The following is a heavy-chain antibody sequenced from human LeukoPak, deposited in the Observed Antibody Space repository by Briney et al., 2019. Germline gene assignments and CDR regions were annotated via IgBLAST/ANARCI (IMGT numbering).Heavy chain of an antibody. J-gene: IGHJ2*01. Sequence: PSETLSLTCTVSGGSISSYYWSWIRQPAGKGLEWIGRIYTSGSTNYNPSLKSRVTMSVDTSKNQFSLKLSYVTAADTAVYYCARIDSSGYTYRSYWYFDLWGRGTLVTVSS. V-gene: IGHV4-4*07. D-gene: IGHD3-22*01. CDR1: GGSISSYY. CDR2: IYTSGST. CDR3: ARIDSSGYTYRSYWYFDL.